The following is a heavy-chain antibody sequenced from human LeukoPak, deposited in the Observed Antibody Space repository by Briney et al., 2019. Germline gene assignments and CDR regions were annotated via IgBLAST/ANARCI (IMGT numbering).Heavy chain of an antibody. CDR2: IKEDGSEK. J-gene: IGHJ4*02. V-gene: IGHV3-7*01. CDR3: GRDFPDY. CDR1: GFTFSSYW. Sequence: PGGSLRLSCAASGFTFSSYWMTWVRRAPGKGLEWVANIKEDGSEKYYVDSVKGRFTISRDNAKNSLYLQMNSLRVEDTAIYYCGRDFPDYWGQGILVTVSS.